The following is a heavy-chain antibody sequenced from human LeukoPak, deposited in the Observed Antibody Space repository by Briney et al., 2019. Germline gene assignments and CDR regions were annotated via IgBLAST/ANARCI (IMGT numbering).Heavy chain of an antibody. V-gene: IGHV1-18*01. CDR3: ARVLPAAMPRLKHMDV. J-gene: IGHJ6*03. CDR1: GYTFTRYG. CDR2: ISAYNGNT. D-gene: IGHD2-2*01. Sequence: ASVKVSCKASGYTFTRYGISWVRQAPGQGLEWMGWISAYNGNTNYAQKLQGRVTMTPDTSTSTAYMELRSLRSDDTAVYYCARVLPAAMPRLKHMDVWGKGTTVTVSS.